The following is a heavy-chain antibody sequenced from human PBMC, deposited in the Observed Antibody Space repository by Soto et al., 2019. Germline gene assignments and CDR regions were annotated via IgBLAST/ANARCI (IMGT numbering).Heavy chain of an antibody. D-gene: IGHD5-18*01. V-gene: IGHV3-11*01. CDR1: GFTFSDYY. CDR2: ISSSGATT. Sequence: QVQLVESGGGLVKPGGSLRLSCAASGFTFSDYYMSWIRQAPGRGLEWVSYISSSGATTYYADSVKGRFTSSRDNAKNSLYLQMNSLRAEDTALYYCAAGGGYSYYYYGMDVWGQGTTVTVSS. CDR3: AAGGGYSYYYYGMDV. J-gene: IGHJ6*02.